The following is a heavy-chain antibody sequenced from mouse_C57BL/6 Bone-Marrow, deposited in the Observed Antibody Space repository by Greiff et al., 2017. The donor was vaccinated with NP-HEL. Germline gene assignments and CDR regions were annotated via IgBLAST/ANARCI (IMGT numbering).Heavy chain of an antibody. J-gene: IGHJ4*01. D-gene: IGHD1-1*01. CDR3: ARRGIYDYAAMDY. CDR1: GYTFTSYW. V-gene: IGHV1-55*01. Sequence: QVQLQQPGAELVKPGASVKMSCKASGYTFTSYWITWVKQRPGQGLEWIGDIYPGSGSTNYNEKFKSKATLTVDTSSSTAYMQLSSLTSEDSAVYYCARRGIYDYAAMDYWGQGTSVTVSS. CDR2: IYPGSGST.